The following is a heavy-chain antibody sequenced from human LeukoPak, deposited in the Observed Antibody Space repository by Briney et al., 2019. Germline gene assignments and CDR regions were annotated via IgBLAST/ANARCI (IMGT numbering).Heavy chain of an antibody. CDR1: GGTFSSYA. D-gene: IGHD6-19*01. Sequence: GASVKVSCKASGGTFSSYAISWVRQAPGQGLEWMGWISAYNGNTNYAQKLQGRVTMTTDTSTSTAYMELRSLRSDDTAVYYCARIAVAGTDAFDIWGQGTMVTVSS. CDR2: ISAYNGNT. CDR3: ARIAVAGTDAFDI. J-gene: IGHJ3*02. V-gene: IGHV1-18*01.